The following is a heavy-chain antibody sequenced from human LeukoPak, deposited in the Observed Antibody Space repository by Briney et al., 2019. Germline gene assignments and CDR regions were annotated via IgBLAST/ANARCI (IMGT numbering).Heavy chain of an antibody. V-gene: IGHV1-2*02. J-gene: IGHJ4*02. CDR2: INPNSGGT. Sequence: EASVKVSCKASGYMFTGYYMHWVRQAPGQGLEWMGWINPNSGGTNYAQKFQGRVTMTRDTSISTAYMELSSLGPDNTAVYYCARGYCSGDCFTLFDYWGQGTLVTVSS. CDR1: GYMFTGYY. CDR3: ARGYCSGDCFTLFDY. D-gene: IGHD2-21*02.